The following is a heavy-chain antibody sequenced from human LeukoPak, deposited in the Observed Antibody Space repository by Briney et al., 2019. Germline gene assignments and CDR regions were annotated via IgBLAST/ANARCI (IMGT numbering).Heavy chain of an antibody. Sequence: GASVKVSCKASGGTFSSYAISWVRQAPGQGLEWMGRIIPILGIANYAQKFQGRVTITADKSTTTAYMELSSLRSEETAVYYCARDSRYYYDSSGRGGAFDYWGQGTLVTVSS. CDR3: ARDSRYYYDSSGRGGAFDY. V-gene: IGHV1-69*04. J-gene: IGHJ4*02. CDR2: IIPILGIA. D-gene: IGHD3-22*01. CDR1: GGTFSSYA.